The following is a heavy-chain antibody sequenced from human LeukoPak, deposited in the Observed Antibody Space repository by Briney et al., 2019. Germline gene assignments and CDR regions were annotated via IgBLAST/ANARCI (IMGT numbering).Heavy chain of an antibody. Sequence: PSETLSLTCAVYGGSFSGYYWSWIRQPPGKGLEWIGEINHSGSTNYNPSLKSRVTISVDTSKNQFSLKLSSVTAADTAVYYCARHQGGLERPFDYWGQGTLVTVSS. J-gene: IGHJ4*02. CDR3: ARHQGGLERPFDY. CDR2: INHSGST. V-gene: IGHV4-34*01. CDR1: GGSFSGYY. D-gene: IGHD1-1*01.